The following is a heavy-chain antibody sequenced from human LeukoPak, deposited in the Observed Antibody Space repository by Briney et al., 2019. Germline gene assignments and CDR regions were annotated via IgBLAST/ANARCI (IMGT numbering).Heavy chain of an antibody. CDR1: GFTFSSYS. CDR3: ARLAVAGPFDY. J-gene: IGHJ4*02. V-gene: IGHV3-21*01. Sequence: GGSLRLSCAAFGFTFSSYSMNWVRQAPGKGLEWVSSISSSSSYIYYADSVKGRFTISRDNAKNSLYLQMNSLRAEDTAVYYCARLAVAGPFDYWGQGTLVTVSS. D-gene: IGHD6-19*01. CDR2: ISSSSSYI.